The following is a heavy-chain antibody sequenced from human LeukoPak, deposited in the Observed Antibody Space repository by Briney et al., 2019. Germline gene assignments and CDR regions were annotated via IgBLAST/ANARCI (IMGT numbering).Heavy chain of an antibody. CDR2: IKQDGSEK. V-gene: IGHV3-7*01. Sequence: RGSLRLSCVASGFTFSSHWMSWVRQAPGKGLEWVANIKQDGSEKKYVDSVKGRLTISRDNAKNSLYLQMNSLRVEDTAVYYCVRDSLVGYGHRYFDCWGQGTLVTVSS. J-gene: IGHJ4*02. D-gene: IGHD5-18*01. CDR1: GFTFSSHW. CDR3: VRDSLVGYGHRYFDC.